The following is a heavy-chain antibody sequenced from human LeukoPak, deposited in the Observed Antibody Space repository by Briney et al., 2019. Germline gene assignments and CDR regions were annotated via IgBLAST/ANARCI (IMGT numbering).Heavy chain of an antibody. CDR1: GFTFSSYS. Sequence: GSLRLSCAASGFTFSSYSMNWVRQAPGKGLEWIGYIYYSGSTNSNPSLKSRVTISVDTSKNQFSLRLRSVTAADTAVYYCARETPQSGKVDFWGQGTLVTVSS. CDR3: ARETPQSGKVDF. V-gene: IGHV4-59*01. J-gene: IGHJ4*02. D-gene: IGHD5-12*01. CDR2: IYYSGST.